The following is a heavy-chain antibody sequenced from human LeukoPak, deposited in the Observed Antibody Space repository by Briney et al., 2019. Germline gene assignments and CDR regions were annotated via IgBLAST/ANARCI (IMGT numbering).Heavy chain of an antibody. D-gene: IGHD6-13*01. J-gene: IGHJ4*02. CDR3: AGDVPYSSSWYYFDY. CDR1: GFTFGSYW. V-gene: IGHV3-7*03. CDR2: IKQDGSEK. Sequence: GGSLRLSCAASGFTFGSYWMSWVRQAPGKGLEWVANIKQDGSEKYYVDSVKGRFTISRDNAKNSLYLQMNSLRAEDTAVYYCAGDVPYSSSWYYFDYWGQGTLVTVSS.